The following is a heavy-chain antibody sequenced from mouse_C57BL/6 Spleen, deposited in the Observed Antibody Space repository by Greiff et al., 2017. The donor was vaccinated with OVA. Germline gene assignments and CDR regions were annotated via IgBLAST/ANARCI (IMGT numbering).Heavy chain of an antibody. CDR2: ISYSGST. Sequence: EVKLVESGPGLAKPSQTLSLTCSVTGYSITSDYWNWIRQIPGNNLEYMGYISYSGSTNYNPYLTSRISITRDTSKNQYYLQLNSVTTEDTATYDCARSNWDEEAMDYWGQGTSVTVSS. J-gene: IGHJ4*01. D-gene: IGHD4-1*02. CDR3: ARSNWDEEAMDY. CDR1: GYSITSDY. V-gene: IGHV3-8*01.